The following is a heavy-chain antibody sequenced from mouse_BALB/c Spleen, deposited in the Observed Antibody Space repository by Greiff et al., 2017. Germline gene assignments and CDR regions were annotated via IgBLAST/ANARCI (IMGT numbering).Heavy chain of an antibody. V-gene: IGHV5-6*01. CDR3: ARQTSQITTSCAMDY. CDR1: GFTFSSYG. J-gene: IGHJ4*01. D-gene: IGHD2-4*01. Sequence: EVMLVESGGDLVKPGGSLKLSCAASGFTFSSYGMSWVRQTPDRRLEWVATISSGGSYTYYPDSVKGRFTISRDNAKNTLYLQMSSLKSEDTAMYYSARQTSQITTSCAMDYWGQGTSVTVSS. CDR2: ISSGGSYT.